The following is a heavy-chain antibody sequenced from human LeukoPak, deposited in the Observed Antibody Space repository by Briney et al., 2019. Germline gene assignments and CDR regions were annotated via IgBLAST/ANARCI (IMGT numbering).Heavy chain of an antibody. V-gene: IGHV4-4*07. CDR2: IYTTGST. CDR3: ARLGRTVTTYAFDI. D-gene: IGHD4-17*01. CDR1: GDSIGSYY. Sequence: PSETLSLTCTVSGDSIGSYYWTWIRQPAGKGLEWIGRIYTTGSTNYNPSLKSRVTISLDNSKNQFSLKLTSVTAADTAVYYCARLGRTVTTYAFDIWGQGTMVTVSS. J-gene: IGHJ3*02.